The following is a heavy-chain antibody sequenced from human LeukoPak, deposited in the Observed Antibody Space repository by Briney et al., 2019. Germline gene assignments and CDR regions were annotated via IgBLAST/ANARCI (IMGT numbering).Heavy chain of an antibody. CDR1: GGSFSGYY. V-gene: IGHV4-34*01. Sequence: SETLSLTCAVYGGSFSGYYWSWIRQPPGKGLEWIGEINHSGSTNYNPSLESRVTISVDTSKNQSSLKLSSVTAAHTAVYYCARGLRGVNFDYWGQGTLVTVSS. CDR2: INHSGST. D-gene: IGHD2-8*01. CDR3: ARGLRGVNFDY. J-gene: IGHJ4*02.